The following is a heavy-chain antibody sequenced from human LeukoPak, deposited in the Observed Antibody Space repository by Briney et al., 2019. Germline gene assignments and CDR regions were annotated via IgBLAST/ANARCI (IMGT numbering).Heavy chain of an antibody. Sequence: SETLSLTCTVSGGSISTAYYYWDWIRQPPGKGLEWIGTIFYSGTAYYAPSLTSRVTISVDTSKNQFSLKLSPVTAADTAVYYCARLDSRGYQTWFDFWGQGILVTVSS. CDR2: IFYSGTA. CDR1: GGSISTAYYY. J-gene: IGHJ4*02. CDR3: ARLDSRGYQTWFDF. V-gene: IGHV4-39*01. D-gene: IGHD3-22*01.